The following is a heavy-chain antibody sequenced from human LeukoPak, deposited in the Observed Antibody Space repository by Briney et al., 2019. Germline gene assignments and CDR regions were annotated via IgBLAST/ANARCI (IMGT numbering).Heavy chain of an antibody. D-gene: IGHD5-12*01. CDR3: ERQRVVAPTEY. Sequence: PSETLSLTCTVSSGSISSNRYDWGWIRQPPGRGLEWFARINYSGSTYNNPSLKSLITISVDTSKNQFSLKLSSVTAVDTAVYYCERQRVVAPTEYWGQGTLVTVSS. CDR2: INYSGST. V-gene: IGHV4-39*01. J-gene: IGHJ4*02. CDR1: SGSISSNRYD.